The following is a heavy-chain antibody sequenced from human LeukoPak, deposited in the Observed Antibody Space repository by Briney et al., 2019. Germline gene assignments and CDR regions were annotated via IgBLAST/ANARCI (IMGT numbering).Heavy chain of an antibody. D-gene: IGHD5-18*01. CDR1: GGTFSSYA. V-gene: IGHV1-69*05. CDR2: IIPIFGTA. J-gene: IGHJ4*02. Sequence: SVKVSCKASGGTFSSYAISGVRQAPGQGLEWMGRIIPIFGTANYAQKFQGRVTITTDESTSTAYMELSSLRSEDTAVYYCASDTAMDPFDYWGQGTLVTVSS. CDR3: ASDTAMDPFDY.